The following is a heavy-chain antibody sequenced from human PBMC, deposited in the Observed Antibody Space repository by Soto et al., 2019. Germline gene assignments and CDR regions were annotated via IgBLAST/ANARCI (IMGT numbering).Heavy chain of an antibody. J-gene: IGHJ5*02. CDR1: KFTFSNYA. Sequence: GGSLRLSCATSKFTFSNYAMSWVRQAPGKGLEWVSGITGSGVTTYYADSVKGRFTISRDNSKNTLYLQMNSLRAEDTAIYYCAKDNQPMATYWFDVWGPGPLVTVSS. CDR2: ITGSGVTT. V-gene: IGHV3-23*01. D-gene: IGHD5-18*01. CDR3: AKDNQPMATYWFDV.